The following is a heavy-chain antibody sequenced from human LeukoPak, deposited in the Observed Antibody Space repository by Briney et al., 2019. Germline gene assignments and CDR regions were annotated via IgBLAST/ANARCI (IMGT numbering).Heavy chain of an antibody. V-gene: IGHV3-21*01. CDR3: ARAPTVLVGYCSSSSCQADY. CDR2: IDPSSTYI. Sequence: GGSLRLSCAASGFTFRSYSMNWVRQAPGKGLEWVSAIDPSSTYIYHADSVKGRFTISRDNAENSLYLQMNSLRVEDTAVYYCARAPTVLVGYCSSSSCQADYWGQGTLVTVSS. J-gene: IGHJ4*02. CDR1: GFTFRSYS. D-gene: IGHD2-2*01.